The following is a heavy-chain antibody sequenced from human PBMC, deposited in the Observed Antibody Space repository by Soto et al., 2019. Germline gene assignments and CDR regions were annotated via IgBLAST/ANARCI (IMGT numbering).Heavy chain of an antibody. CDR1: GGTFYNYA. D-gene: IGHD2-15*01. J-gene: IGHJ6*02. CDR2: IIPMFETV. V-gene: IGHV1-69*13. Sequence: GASVKVSCKASGGTFYNYAVSWVRQAPGQGLEWRGVIIPMFETVNYAQRFQGRLTIAAEESTSTDYMELTSLTSSDTAIYFCARGLRTANYGMDXWGQGTTVTVS. CDR3: ARGLRTANYGMDX.